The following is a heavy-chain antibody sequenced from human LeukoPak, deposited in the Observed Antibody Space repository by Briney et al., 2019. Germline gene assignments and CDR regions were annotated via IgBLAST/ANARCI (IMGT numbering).Heavy chain of an antibody. CDR1: GGSMSSYY. CDR3: ARPLYSSGWYALDY. Sequence: PSETLSLTCTVSGGSMSSYYWSWIRQPPGKGLEWIGYIYYSGSTNYNLSLKSRVTISVDTSKNQFSLKLSSVTAADTAVYYCARPLYSSGWYALDYWGQGTLVTVSS. CDR2: IYYSGST. J-gene: IGHJ4*02. V-gene: IGHV4-59*01. D-gene: IGHD6-19*01.